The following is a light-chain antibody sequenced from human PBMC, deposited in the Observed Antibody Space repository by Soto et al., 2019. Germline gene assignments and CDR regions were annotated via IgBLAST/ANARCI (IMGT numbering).Light chain of an antibody. CDR2: DAS. J-gene: IGKJ1*01. CDR1: QSISSW. CDR3: QHYNSFLST. Sequence: DIQMTQSPSTLSASVGDRVTITCRASQSISSWLAWYQQKPVKAPKLLIYDASSLESGVPSRFSGSGSGTKFTLTISSLQPDDFATYYCQHYNSFLSTFGQGTKVEIK. V-gene: IGKV1-5*01.